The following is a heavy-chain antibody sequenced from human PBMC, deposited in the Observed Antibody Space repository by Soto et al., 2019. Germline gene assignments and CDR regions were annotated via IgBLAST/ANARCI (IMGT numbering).Heavy chain of an antibody. CDR3: ARRLLRLPYFDY. J-gene: IGHJ4*02. V-gene: IGHV4-39*01. D-gene: IGHD3-3*01. CDR1: GGSISSSSYY. CDR2: IYYSGST. Sequence: QLQLQESGPGLVKPSETLSLTCTVSGGSISSSSYYWGWIRQPPGKGLEWIGSIYYSGSTYYNPSLKRRITISVDTTNSQSALKLSSVTAADTAVYYCARRLLRLPYFDYWGQGTLVTVSS.